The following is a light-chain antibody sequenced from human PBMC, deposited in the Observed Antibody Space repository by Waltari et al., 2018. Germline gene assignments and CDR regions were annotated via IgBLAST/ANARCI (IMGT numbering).Light chain of an antibody. CDR3: QQHVTAPLT. CDR1: QSVNSGY. V-gene: IGKV3-20*01. Sequence: IVLTQSPGTLSLSPGERATLSCRASQSVNSGYFAWYQQKPGHAPRLLIYSTPTRATGIPDRFSGSGSGTDFTLTISRLEPEDFAVYYCQQHVTAPLTFGAGTKVEIK. J-gene: IGKJ4*01. CDR2: STP.